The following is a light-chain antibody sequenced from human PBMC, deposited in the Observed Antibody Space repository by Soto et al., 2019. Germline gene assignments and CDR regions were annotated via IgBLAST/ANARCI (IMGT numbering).Light chain of an antibody. V-gene: IGKV1-5*03. Sequence: DIQMTQSPSTLSASVGDRVTITCRASQSLGDWLAWYQQKPGTAPKLLIYRASHLEDGVSSRFSGSGSGTEFTLTISSLQPGDFASYYCQQYSDYPLTFGRGPKVDVK. J-gene: IGKJ4*01. CDR1: QSLGDW. CDR2: RAS. CDR3: QQYSDYPLT.